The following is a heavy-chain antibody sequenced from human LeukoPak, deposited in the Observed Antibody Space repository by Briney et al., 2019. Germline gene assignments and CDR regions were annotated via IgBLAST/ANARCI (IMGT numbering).Heavy chain of an antibody. J-gene: IGHJ4*02. CDR2: IHTSGST. Sequence: SETLSLTCTVSGGSISRYYWSWIRQPAGKGLEWIGRIHTSGSTNYNPSLKSRVTMSVDTSKNQFSLKLSSVTAADTAMYYCARSNTAMVDYWGQGTLVTVSS. V-gene: IGHV4-4*07. D-gene: IGHD5-18*01. CDR1: GGSISRYY. CDR3: ARSNTAMVDY.